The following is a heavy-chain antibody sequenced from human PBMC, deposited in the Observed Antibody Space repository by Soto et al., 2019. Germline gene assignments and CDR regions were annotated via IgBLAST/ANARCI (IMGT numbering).Heavy chain of an antibody. Sequence: QVQLQQWGAGLLKPSETLSLTCAVYGGSFSGYYWSWIRQPPGKGLEWIGEINHSGSTNYNPSLKSRVTISXXTXKXXFSLKLSSVTAADTAVYYCARGRLWLHYYYYGMDVWGQGTTVTVSS. CDR3: ARGRLWLHYYYYGMDV. V-gene: IGHV4-34*01. CDR1: GGSFSGYY. J-gene: IGHJ6*02. D-gene: IGHD5-18*01. CDR2: INHSGST.